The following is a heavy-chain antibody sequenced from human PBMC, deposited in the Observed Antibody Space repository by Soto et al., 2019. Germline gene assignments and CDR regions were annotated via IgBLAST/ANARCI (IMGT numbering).Heavy chain of an antibody. J-gene: IGHJ6*02. CDR2: ISSSGSTK. V-gene: IGHV3-48*03. D-gene: IGHD3-3*01. CDR3: ARNPIIGLVYGMDV. Sequence: EVQLVESGGGLVQPGGSLRLCCAASGFTFSNHEMNWVRQAPGKGLEWVSYISSSGSTKYYADSVKGRFTISRDNAENSLCLQMNSLRAEDTAVYYCARNPIIGLVYGMDVWGQGTSVTVSS. CDR1: GFTFSNHE.